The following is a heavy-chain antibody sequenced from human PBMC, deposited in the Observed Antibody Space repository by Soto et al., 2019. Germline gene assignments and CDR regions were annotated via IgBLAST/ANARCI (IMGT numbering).Heavy chain of an antibody. Sequence: ETLSLTCTVSGGSISRSSNHWGWIRQPPGKGLEWIGNIYYSENTYYNPSLKSRVTISVDTSKNQFSLRLTSVTAADTAVYYCATHPPYGPLDHWGQGTLVTVSS. V-gene: IGHV4-39*01. CDR2: IYYSENT. CDR1: GGSISRSSNH. J-gene: IGHJ4*02. D-gene: IGHD4-17*01. CDR3: ATHPPYGPLDH.